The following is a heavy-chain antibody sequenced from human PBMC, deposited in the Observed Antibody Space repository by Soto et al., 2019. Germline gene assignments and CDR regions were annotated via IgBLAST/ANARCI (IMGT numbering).Heavy chain of an antibody. D-gene: IGHD6-19*01. J-gene: IGHJ4*02. V-gene: IGHV3-33*01. CDR1: GFTFSIFG. CDR3: ARDKGSSTVVSGISQEGYFDS. Sequence: QVHLVESGGGVVQPGRSLRLSCAASGFTFSIFGMHWVRQAPGKGLEWAAIIWYDGSNAYYADSVRGRSTISRDNSKNTVYLQMNSLRAEDTAVYYCARDKGSSTVVSGISQEGYFDSWGQGTLVTVSS. CDR2: IWYDGSNA.